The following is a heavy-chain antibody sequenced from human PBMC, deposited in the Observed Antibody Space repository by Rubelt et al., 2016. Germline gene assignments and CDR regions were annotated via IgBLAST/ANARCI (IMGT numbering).Heavy chain of an antibody. Sequence: EVQLLESGGGLVQPGGSLRLSCAASGFTFSSYAMSWVRQAPGKGLEWVSAISGSGGSTYYADAVKGRFTISRDKSKNTLYLQMNSLRAEDTAVYYCAKVPIRTVTSTFDYWGQGTLVTVSS. CDR3: AKVPIRTVTSTFDY. J-gene: IGHJ4*02. V-gene: IGHV3-23*01. CDR1: GFTFSSYA. D-gene: IGHD4-17*01. CDR2: ISGSGGST.